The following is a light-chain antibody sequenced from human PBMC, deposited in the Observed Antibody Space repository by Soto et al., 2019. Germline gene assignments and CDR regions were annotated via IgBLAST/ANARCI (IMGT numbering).Light chain of an antibody. Sequence: DVQLTQSPSFLSASAGDRVTIPCRAIQGISSYLAWYQQKLGKAHKLLIYAASTLQSGVPSRFSGSGSGTEFTLTISSLQPEDFATYYCQQLNSYPPYFGLGTKVDIK. J-gene: IGKJ3*01. CDR1: QGISSY. V-gene: IGKV1-9*01. CDR3: QQLNSYPPY. CDR2: AAS.